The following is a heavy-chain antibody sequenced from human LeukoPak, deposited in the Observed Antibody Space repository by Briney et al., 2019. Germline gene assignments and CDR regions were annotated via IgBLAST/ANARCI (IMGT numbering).Heavy chain of an antibody. CDR2: IRQDGSEK. Sequence: PGGSLRLSCAASGFTFSSYWMSWVRQAPGKGLEWVANIRQDGSEKYYVDSVKGRFTISRDNAKNSLYLQMNSLRAEDTAVYYCAREYYDFWRAPGDAFDIWGQGTMVTVSS. CDR1: GFTFSSYW. D-gene: IGHD3-3*01. J-gene: IGHJ3*02. CDR3: AREYYDFWRAPGDAFDI. V-gene: IGHV3-7*01.